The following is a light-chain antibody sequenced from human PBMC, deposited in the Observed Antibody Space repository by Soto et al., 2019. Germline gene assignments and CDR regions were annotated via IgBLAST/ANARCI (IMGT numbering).Light chain of an antibody. CDR2: EAS. V-gene: IGKV1-5*03. CDR3: QQDNGYWT. CDR1: QSISDS. J-gene: IGKJ1*01. Sequence: DIQMTQSPSTLSASVGDRVTITCRASQSISDSLAWYQQKPGKAPKLLIYEASNLKSGVPSRFSGSGSGTEYTPTISRLQPDDFASYYCQQDNGYWTFGQGAKVEIK.